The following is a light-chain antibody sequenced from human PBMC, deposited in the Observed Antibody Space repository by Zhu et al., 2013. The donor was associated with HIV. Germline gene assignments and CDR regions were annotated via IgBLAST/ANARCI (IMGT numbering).Light chain of an antibody. CDR2: LNSDGSH. J-gene: IGLJ2*01. V-gene: IGLV4-69*01. CDR1: SGHSNYA. Sequence: QPVLTQSPSASASLGASVKLTCTLSSGHSNYAIAWHQQQPEKGPRYLMRLNSDGSHIKGDGIPDRFSGSSSGAERYLTISSLQSEDEADYYCQTWGTGIVVFGGGTKLTVL. CDR3: QTWGTGIVV.